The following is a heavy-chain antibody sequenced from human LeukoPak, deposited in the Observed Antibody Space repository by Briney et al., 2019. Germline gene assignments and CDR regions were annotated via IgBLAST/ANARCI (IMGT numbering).Heavy chain of an antibody. V-gene: IGHV4-34*01. J-gene: IGHJ4*02. CDR3: ARGRNVLRYFDWLLPFDY. CDR2: INHSGST. D-gene: IGHD3-9*01. Sequence: PSETLSLTCAVSGGSFSGYYWSWIRQPPGKGLEWIGEINHSGSTNYNPSLKSRVTISVDTSKNQFSLKLSSVTAADTAVYYCARGRNVLRYFDWLLPFDYWGQGTLVTVSS. CDR1: GGSFSGYY.